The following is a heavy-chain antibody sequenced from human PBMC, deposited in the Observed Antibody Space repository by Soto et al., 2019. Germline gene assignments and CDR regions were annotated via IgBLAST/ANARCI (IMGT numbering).Heavy chain of an antibody. J-gene: IGHJ4*02. CDR1: GGSISSSSYY. CDR2: IYYSGST. D-gene: IGHD6-6*01. CDR3: ARLIEYSSSSGRGHFDY. V-gene: IGHV4-39*01. Sequence: SETLSLTCTVSGGSISSSSYYWGWIRQPPGKGLEWIGSIYYSGSTYYNPSLKSRVTISVDTSKNQFSLKLSSVTAADTAVYYCARLIEYSSSSGRGHFDYWGQGTLVTVSS.